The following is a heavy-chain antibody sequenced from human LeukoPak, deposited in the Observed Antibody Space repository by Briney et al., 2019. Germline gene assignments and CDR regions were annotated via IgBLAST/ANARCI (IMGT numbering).Heavy chain of an antibody. CDR1: GYTLTELS. J-gene: IGHJ4*02. CDR3: ATLLRDSSGYSFDY. Sequence: ASVKVSCKVSGYTLTELSMHWVRQAPGKGLEWMGGFDPEDGETIYAQKFQGRVTVTEDTSTDTAYMELSSLRSEDTAVYYCATLLRDSSGYSFDYWGQGTLVTASS. V-gene: IGHV1-24*01. D-gene: IGHD3-22*01. CDR2: FDPEDGET.